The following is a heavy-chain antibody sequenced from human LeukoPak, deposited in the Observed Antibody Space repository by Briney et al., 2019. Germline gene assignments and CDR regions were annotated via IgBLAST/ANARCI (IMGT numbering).Heavy chain of an antibody. V-gene: IGHV4-59*01. Sequence: PSETLSLTCTVSGGSISSYYWSWIRQPPGKGLEWIGYIYYSGSTNYNPSLKSRVTISVDTSKNQFSLKLSSVTAADTAVYYCARDSDILGSGYYYWGQGTLVTVSS. CDR3: ARDSDILGSGYYY. CDR2: IYYSGST. D-gene: IGHD3-22*01. CDR1: GGSISSYY. J-gene: IGHJ4*02.